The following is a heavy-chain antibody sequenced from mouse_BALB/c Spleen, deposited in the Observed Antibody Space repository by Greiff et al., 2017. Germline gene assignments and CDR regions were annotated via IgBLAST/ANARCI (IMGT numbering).Heavy chain of an antibody. D-gene: IGHD1-1*02. J-gene: IGHJ4*01. Sequence: EVKLMESGGGLVKPGGSLKLSCAASGFTFSDYYMYWVRQTPEKRLEWVATISDGGSYTYYPDSVKGRFTISRDNAKNNLYLQMSSLKSEDTAMYYCAREGGNYDAMDYWGQGTSVTVSS. CDR1: GFTFSDYY. CDR2: ISDGGSYT. CDR3: AREGGNYDAMDY. V-gene: IGHV5-4*02.